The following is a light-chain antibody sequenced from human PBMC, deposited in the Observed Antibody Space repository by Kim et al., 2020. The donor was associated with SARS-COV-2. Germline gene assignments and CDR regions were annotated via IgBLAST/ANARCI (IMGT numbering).Light chain of an antibody. Sequence: DIQMTQSPSSLSASVGDRVTLTCRASHSIYTYLNWYQLKTGKAPKLLVYVASSLQSGVPSRFSGSGSGTDFTLTISSLQPEDFATYSGRQWYRTPNTIGRGTRLEI. CDR3: RQWYRTPNT. J-gene: IGKJ5*01. V-gene: IGKV1-39*01. CDR1: HSIYTY. CDR2: VAS.